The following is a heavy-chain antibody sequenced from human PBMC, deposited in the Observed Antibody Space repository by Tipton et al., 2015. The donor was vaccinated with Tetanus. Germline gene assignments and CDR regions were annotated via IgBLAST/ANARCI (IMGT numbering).Heavy chain of an antibody. V-gene: IGHV3-15*01. Sequence: SLRLSCVMSGLTFKNAWMTWVRQAPGKGLEWVGRIKTKSDGGTTDYAVPVKGRFTISSDDSKDTLYLQMSRLKTEDTAVYYCAIDDGSSWYSFDYWGQGTLVTVSS. CDR3: AIDDGSSWYSFDY. CDR1: GLTFKNAW. J-gene: IGHJ4*02. CDR2: IKTKSDGGTT. D-gene: IGHD6-13*01.